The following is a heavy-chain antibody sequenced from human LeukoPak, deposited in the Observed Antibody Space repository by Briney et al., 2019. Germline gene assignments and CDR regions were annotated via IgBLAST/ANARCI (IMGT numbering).Heavy chain of an antibody. V-gene: IGHV1-46*01. CDR2: INPSGGST. Sequence: GASVKESCKASGYTFTGYYMHWVRQAPGQGLEWTGIINPSGGSTSYAQKFQGRVTMTRDTSTSTVYMDMSSLRSEDTAVYYCAREGPYSDSSRSRFDYWGQGTLVTVSS. J-gene: IGHJ4*02. CDR3: AREGPYSDSSRSRFDY. CDR1: GYTFTGYY. D-gene: IGHD6-6*01.